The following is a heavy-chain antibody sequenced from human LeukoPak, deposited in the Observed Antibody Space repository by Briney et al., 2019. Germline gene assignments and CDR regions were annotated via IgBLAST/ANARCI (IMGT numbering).Heavy chain of an antibody. D-gene: IGHD1-7*01. V-gene: IGHV5-51*01. Sequence: GESLKISCKGSGYSFTNYWIAWVRQMPGKGLEWMGVIYPGDSDTRYNPSFQGQVTISADRSFSTAYLQWSSLKASYSAMYYCARREATTEYFDFWGQGTLVTVSS. CDR3: ARREATTEYFDF. CDR2: IYPGDSDT. CDR1: GYSFTNYW. J-gene: IGHJ4*02.